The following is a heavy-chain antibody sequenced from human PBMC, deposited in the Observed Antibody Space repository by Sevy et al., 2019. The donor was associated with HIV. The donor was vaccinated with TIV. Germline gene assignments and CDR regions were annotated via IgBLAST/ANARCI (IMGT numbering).Heavy chain of an antibody. V-gene: IGHV4-34*01. CDR1: GGSFSGYY. Sequence: SETLSLTCAVYGGSFSGYYWSWIRQPPGKGLEWIGEINHSGSTNYNPSLKSRVTISVDTSKNQFSLKLSSVTAADTAVYYCARVSRDYYYDSSGYYCVFDYWGQGTLVTVSS. CDR2: INHSGST. D-gene: IGHD3-22*01. CDR3: ARVSRDYYYDSSGYYCVFDY. J-gene: IGHJ4*02.